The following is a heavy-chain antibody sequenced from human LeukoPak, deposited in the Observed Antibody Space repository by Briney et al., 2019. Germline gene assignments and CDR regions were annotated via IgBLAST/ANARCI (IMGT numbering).Heavy chain of an antibody. D-gene: IGHD6-19*01. CDR2: IKQDGSEK. Sequence: PGGSLRLSCAASGFTFSSYWMSWVRQAPGKGLEWVANIKQDGSEKYYVDSVKGRFTISRDNAKNSLYLQMNSLRAEDTAVYYCARGGYEQWLDVLIYWGQGTLVTVSS. V-gene: IGHV3-7*04. CDR3: ARGGYEQWLDVLIY. J-gene: IGHJ4*02. CDR1: GFTFSSYW.